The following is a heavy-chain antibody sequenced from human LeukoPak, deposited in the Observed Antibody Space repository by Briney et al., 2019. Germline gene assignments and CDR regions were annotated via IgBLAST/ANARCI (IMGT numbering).Heavy chain of an antibody. J-gene: IGHJ4*02. CDR2: ISSSSSYI. CDR1: GFTFSCYS. V-gene: IGHV3-21*01. D-gene: IGHD5-24*01. CDR3: ARDGYNYKYFDY. Sequence: GGSLRLSCAASGFTFSCYSMNWVRQAPGKGLEWVSSISSSSSYIYYADSVKGRFTISRDNAKNSLYLQMNSLRAEDTAVYYCARDGYNYKYFDYWGQGTLVTVSS.